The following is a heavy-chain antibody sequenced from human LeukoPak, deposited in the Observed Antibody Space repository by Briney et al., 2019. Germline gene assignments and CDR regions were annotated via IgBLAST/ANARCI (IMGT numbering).Heavy chain of an antibody. V-gene: IGHV4-34*01. CDR1: GGSFSGYY. D-gene: IGHD6-13*01. Sequence: SEPLSLTCAVYGGSFSGYYWSWIRQPPGKGLEWIGEINHSGSTNYNPSLKSRVTISVDTSKNQFSLKLSSVTAADTAVYYCARHRWGSTGYSSSWFALKYYFDYWGQGTLVTVS. J-gene: IGHJ4*02. CDR3: ARHRWGSTGYSSSWFALKYYFDY. CDR2: INHSGST.